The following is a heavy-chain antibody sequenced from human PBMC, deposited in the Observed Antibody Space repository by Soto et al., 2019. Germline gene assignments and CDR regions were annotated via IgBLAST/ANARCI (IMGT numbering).Heavy chain of an antibody. D-gene: IGHD2-2*01. Sequence: QVQLVQSGAEVKKPGASVKVSCRASGYTFTSYVISWVRQAPGQGLEWMGWISAYNGNTNYAQKLQGRVTMTTDTSTSTAHMELRSLRSDDTAVDYCARKSAHGSSTSCYVDYYYGMDVWGQGTTVTVSS. V-gene: IGHV1-18*01. CDR2: ISAYNGNT. CDR1: GYTFTSYV. J-gene: IGHJ6*02. CDR3: ARKSAHGSSTSCYVDYYYGMDV.